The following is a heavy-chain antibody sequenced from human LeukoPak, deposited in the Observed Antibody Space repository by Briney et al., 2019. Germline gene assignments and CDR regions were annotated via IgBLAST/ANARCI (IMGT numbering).Heavy chain of an antibody. V-gene: IGHV3-21*01. Sequence: PGGSLRLSCGASGFTFSNYNVNWVRQAPGEGLEWVSSINSRSTYIFYADSVMGRFTISRDNAKNSLLLQMNSLRAEDTAVYYCARDETNGFDSWGQGTLVTVSS. J-gene: IGHJ5*01. CDR1: GFTFSNYN. D-gene: IGHD1-14*01. CDR3: ARDETNGFDS. CDR2: INSRSTYI.